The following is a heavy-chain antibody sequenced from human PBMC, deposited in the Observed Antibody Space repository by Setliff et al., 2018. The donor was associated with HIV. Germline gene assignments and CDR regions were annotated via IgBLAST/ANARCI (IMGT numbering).Heavy chain of an antibody. J-gene: IGHJ4*02. V-gene: IGHV4-4*07. CDR1: GGSTSHYH. Sequence: PSETLSLTCSVSGGSTSHYHWNWIRQPAGEGLEWIGRMYYIGDTNYNPSLKSRVIMSMDTSKNQFSLKLTSVTAADTAVYYCARSIYGSGTYPLDIWGPGILVTVSS. D-gene: IGHD3-10*01. CDR2: MYYIGDT. CDR3: ARSIYGSGTYPLDI.